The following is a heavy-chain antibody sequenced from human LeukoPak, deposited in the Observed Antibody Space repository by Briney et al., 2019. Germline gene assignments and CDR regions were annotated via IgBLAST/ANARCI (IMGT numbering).Heavy chain of an antibody. CDR2: ISGSGGST. V-gene: IGHV3-23*01. Sequence: GGSLRLSCAASGFTFSNYWMSWVRQAPGKGLEWVSAISGSGGSTYYADSVKGRFTISRDNSKNTLYLQMNSLRAEDTAVYYCAKDRLSGSYGEAFDYWGQGTLVTVSS. CDR1: GFTFSNYW. D-gene: IGHD1-26*01. J-gene: IGHJ4*02. CDR3: AKDRLSGSYGEAFDY.